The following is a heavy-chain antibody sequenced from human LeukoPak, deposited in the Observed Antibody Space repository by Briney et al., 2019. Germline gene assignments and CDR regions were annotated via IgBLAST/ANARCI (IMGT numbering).Heavy chain of an antibody. D-gene: IGHD2-15*01. CDR1: GGTFRSYG. CDR3: ATLCCGSYYMDV. Sequence: SVKVSCKASGGTFRSYGFSWVRQAPGQGLEWMGGIIPISGTTNYAQKFQGRVTITADKSTSTAYMELSSLRSEDTAVYYCATLCCGSYYMDVWGKGTTVTVSS. J-gene: IGHJ6*03. V-gene: IGHV1-69*06. CDR2: IIPISGTT.